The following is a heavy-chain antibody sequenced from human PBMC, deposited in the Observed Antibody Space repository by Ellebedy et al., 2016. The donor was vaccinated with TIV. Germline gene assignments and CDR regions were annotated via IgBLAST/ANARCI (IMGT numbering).Heavy chain of an antibody. J-gene: IGHJ4*02. CDR2: IYYSGST. CDR1: GGSFSDYY. D-gene: IGHD6-19*01. Sequence: MPSETLSLTCAVYGGSFSDYYWGWIRQPPGMGLEWIGSIYYSGSTYYNTSLKSRVPISEATSKNQFSLKLTSVTAADTAVYYCASSGGQYSSGWYDYWGQGTLVTVSS. V-gene: IGHV4-39*01. CDR3: ASSGGQYSSGWYDY.